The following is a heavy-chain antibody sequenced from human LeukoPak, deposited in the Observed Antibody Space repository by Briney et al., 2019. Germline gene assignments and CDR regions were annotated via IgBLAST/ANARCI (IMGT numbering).Heavy chain of an antibody. CDR3: AKAAYYDSSGYYYPYYFDY. CDR1: GFTFSSYG. V-gene: IGHV3-30*18. J-gene: IGHJ4*02. D-gene: IGHD3-22*01. Sequence: LPGGSLRLSCAASGFTFSSYGMHWVRQAPGKGLEWVAVISHDGSNKYYADSVKGRFTISRDNSKNTLYLQMNSLRAEDTAVYYCAKAAYYDSSGYYYPYYFDYWGQGTLVTVSS. CDR2: ISHDGSNK.